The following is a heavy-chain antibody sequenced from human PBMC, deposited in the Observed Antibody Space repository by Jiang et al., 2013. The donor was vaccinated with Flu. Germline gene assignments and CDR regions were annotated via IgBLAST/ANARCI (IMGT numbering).Heavy chain of an antibody. CDR1: GGSISSYY. D-gene: IGHD1-26*01. V-gene: IGHV4-59*01. J-gene: IGHJ4*02. Sequence: GPGLVKPSETLSLTCTVSGGSISSYYWSWIRQPPGKGLEWIGYIYYSGSTNYNPSLKSRVTISVDTSKNQFSLKLSSVTAADTAVYYCAREQRRSFNSGSYSPFDYWGQGTLVTVSS. CDR2: IYYSGST. CDR3: AREQRRSFNSGSYSPFDY.